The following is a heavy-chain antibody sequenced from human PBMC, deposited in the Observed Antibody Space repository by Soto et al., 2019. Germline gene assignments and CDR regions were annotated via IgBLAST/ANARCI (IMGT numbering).Heavy chain of an antibody. CDR3: ASSRAASSSSNLYYYYYGMDV. V-gene: IGHV5-51*01. CDR1: GYSFTSYW. D-gene: IGHD6-6*01. CDR2: IYPGDSDT. J-gene: IGHJ6*02. Sequence: PXESLKISCKGSGYSFTSYWIGWVRQMPGKGLEWMGIIYPGDSDTRYSPSFQGQVTISADKSISTAYLQWSSLKASDTAMYYCASSRAASSSSNLYYYYYGMDVWGQGRTVTVSS.